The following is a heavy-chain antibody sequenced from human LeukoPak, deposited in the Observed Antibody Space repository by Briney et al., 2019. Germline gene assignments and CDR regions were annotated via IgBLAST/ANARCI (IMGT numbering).Heavy chain of an antibody. CDR2: ISSSSSYI. CDR1: GFTFSRYN. CDR3: ARRAGAYSHPYDY. Sequence: PGGSLRLSCAASGFTFSRYNMNWVRQAPGKGLEWVSSISSSSSYIYYADSVKGRFTISRDNAKNSLYLQMNSLRAEDTAVYYCARRAGAYSHPYDYWGQGTLVTVSS. D-gene: IGHD4/OR15-4a*01. J-gene: IGHJ4*02. V-gene: IGHV3-21*04.